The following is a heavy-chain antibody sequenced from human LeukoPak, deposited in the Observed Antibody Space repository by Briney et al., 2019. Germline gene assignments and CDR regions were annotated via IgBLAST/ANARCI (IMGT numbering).Heavy chain of an antibody. CDR3: ARDSQIRLLLNDYDVFDV. V-gene: IGHV4-31*03. CDR2: MYEREKT. Sequence: SQTLSLTCTVSGGSISFGGYYWSWIRQLRGKGLEWIGYMYEREKTGYNPSLRSRVIISLDTSKNQFSLKLNSVTAADTAVYYCARDSQIRLLLNDYDVFDVWGQGTVVTVSS. CDR1: GGSISFGGYY. D-gene: IGHD2-21*02. J-gene: IGHJ3*01.